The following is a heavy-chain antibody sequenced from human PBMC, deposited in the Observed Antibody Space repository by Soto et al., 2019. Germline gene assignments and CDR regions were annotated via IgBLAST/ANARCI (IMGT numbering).Heavy chain of an antibody. Sequence: GGSLRLSCAACGFTFSSYWMHWVRQAPGKGLAWVSRINPDGRSISDADSVKGRFTISRDNAKNTLYLQMNSLTTEDTAVYYCARAGSYRFDYWGHGTLVTVSS. CDR3: ARAGSYRFDY. J-gene: IGHJ4*01. V-gene: IGHV3-74*01. CDR1: GFTFSSYW. CDR2: INPDGRSI. D-gene: IGHD3-10*01.